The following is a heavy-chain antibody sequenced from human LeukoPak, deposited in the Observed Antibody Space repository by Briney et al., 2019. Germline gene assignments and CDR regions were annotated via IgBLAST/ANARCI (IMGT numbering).Heavy chain of an antibody. CDR2: VKSDGITT. V-gene: IGHV3-74*01. CDR1: ESTFSRYW. J-gene: IGHJ4*02. D-gene: IGHD5-18*01. CDR3: TTGPSYGYEW. Sequence: GGSLRLSCAASESTFSRYWMHWVRHAPGKGLVWVSLVKSDGITTIYADSVKGRFTISRDNAKRTLYLQMNSLRAEDTAVYYCTTGPSYGYEWWGQGALVTVSS.